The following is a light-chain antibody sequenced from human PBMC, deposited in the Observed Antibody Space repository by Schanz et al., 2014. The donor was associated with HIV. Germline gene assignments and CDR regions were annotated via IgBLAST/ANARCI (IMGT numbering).Light chain of an antibody. V-gene: IGLV3-21*04. J-gene: IGLJ2*01. CDR2: YDN. CDR3: QVWDTRDHGQ. CDR1: NIEGYS. Sequence: SYELTQPPSVSVAPGKTARIPCGGDNIEGYSVHWYQQKPGQAPMLVIYYDNDRPSGIPARFSGANSGNTATLTISRVEAGDEADYYCQVWDTRDHGQFGGGTKVTVL.